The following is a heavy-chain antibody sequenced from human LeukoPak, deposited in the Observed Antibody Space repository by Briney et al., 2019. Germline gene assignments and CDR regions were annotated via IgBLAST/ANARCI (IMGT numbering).Heavy chain of an antibody. Sequence: GGSLRLSCAASGFTFSSYGMHWVRQAPGKGLEWVAFIRYDGSNKYYADSVKGRFTISRDNSKNTLYLQMNSLRAEDTAVYYCAKDTYYDSAIFDYWGQGTLVTVSS. CDR1: GFTFSSYG. V-gene: IGHV3-30*02. CDR3: AKDTYYDSAIFDY. J-gene: IGHJ4*02. CDR2: IRYDGSNK. D-gene: IGHD3-22*01.